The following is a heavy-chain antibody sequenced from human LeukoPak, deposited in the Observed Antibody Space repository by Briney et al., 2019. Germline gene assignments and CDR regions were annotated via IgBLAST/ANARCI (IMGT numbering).Heavy chain of an antibody. V-gene: IGHV3-53*01. CDR1: GFTVITND. CDR3: ARGVEPLAANTLAY. CDR2: LYSDGNT. Sequence: PGGSLRLSCAASGFTVITNDVTWVRQAPGKGLDWVSVLYSDGNTKYADSVQGRFTISRDNSKNTLYLEMNSLSPDDTAVYYCARGVEPLAANTLAYWGQGTLVTVSS. J-gene: IGHJ4*02. D-gene: IGHD1-14*01.